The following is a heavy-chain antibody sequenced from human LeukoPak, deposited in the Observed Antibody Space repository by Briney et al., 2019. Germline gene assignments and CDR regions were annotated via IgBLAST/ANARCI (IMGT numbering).Heavy chain of an antibody. D-gene: IGHD3-22*01. CDR1: GFTFSSYS. Sequence: GGSLRLSCAASGFTFSSYSMNWVRQAPGKGLEWVSSISSSSSYIYYADSVKGRFTISRDNAKNSLYLQMNSLRAEDTAVYYCARDLDYYDSSGADWGQGTLVTVSS. J-gene: IGHJ4*02. CDR3: ARDLDYYDSSGAD. V-gene: IGHV3-21*01. CDR2: ISSSSSYI.